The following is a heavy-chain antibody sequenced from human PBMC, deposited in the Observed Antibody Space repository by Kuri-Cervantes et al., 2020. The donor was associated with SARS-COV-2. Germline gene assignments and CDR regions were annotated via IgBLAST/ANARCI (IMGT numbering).Heavy chain of an antibody. Sequence: GSLRLSCAVSGYSISSGYYWTWVRQPPGKGLEWIGNIYYSGSAFYNPSLKSRVSMSLDASKSQFSLKLSSVTAADTAVYYCARDSRSYYQVLLDHYSYSYMDVWGKGTTVTVSS. CDR1: GYSISSGYY. D-gene: IGHD1-26*01. CDR3: ARDSRSYYQVLLDHYSYSYMDV. CDR2: IYYSGSA. V-gene: IGHV4-38-2*02. J-gene: IGHJ6*03.